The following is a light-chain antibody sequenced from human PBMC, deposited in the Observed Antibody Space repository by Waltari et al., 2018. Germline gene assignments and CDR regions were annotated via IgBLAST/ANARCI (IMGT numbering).Light chain of an antibody. J-gene: IGLJ2*01. V-gene: IGLV1-51*01. CDR3: ATWDRILSAVI. CDR1: PSNIGENY. CDR2: SNS. Sequence: QSVLTQPPSVSAAPGQQVTISCSGSPSNIGENYVSWYQRLPGKDPRLLIFSNSERPSGIPDRFYGSKSDTSATLGITGLQTGDEADYYCATWDRILSAVIIGGGTKLTVL.